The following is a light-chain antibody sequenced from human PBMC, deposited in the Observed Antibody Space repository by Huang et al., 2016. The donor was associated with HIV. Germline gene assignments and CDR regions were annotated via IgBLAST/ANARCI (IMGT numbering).Light chain of an antibody. V-gene: IGKV1-5*03. Sequence: DIQMTQSPSTMSASVGDRVTITCRASQTLSSWLAWYQQKPGKAPKLLIYKASSLESGVPSRFSGSGSGTEFSLTISSLQADDSATYYCQQYETYSRTFGQGTKVEIK. J-gene: IGKJ1*01. CDR2: KAS. CDR1: QTLSSW. CDR3: QQYETYSRT.